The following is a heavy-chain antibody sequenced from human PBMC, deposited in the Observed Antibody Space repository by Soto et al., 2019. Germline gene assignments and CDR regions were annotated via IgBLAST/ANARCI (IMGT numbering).Heavy chain of an antibody. CDR1: GFTFSNFV. CDR2: ISGSDGAT. CDR3: AKDGSGIPLDV. V-gene: IGHV3-23*01. D-gene: IGHD3-10*01. J-gene: IGHJ6*02. Sequence: GALRLSCAASGFTFSNFVMNWVRQAPGQRLEWVSTISGSDGATYYADSVKGWFTISRDNSNNTLYLQMNSLRGDDTAIYYCAKDGSGIPLDVWGQGTAVTVSS.